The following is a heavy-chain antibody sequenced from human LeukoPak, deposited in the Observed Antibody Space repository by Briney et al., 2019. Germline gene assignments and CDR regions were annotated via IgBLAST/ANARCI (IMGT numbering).Heavy chain of an antibody. Sequence: SETLSLTCTVSGGSISSSSYYWGWIRQPPGKGLEWIGYIYHSGSTYYNPSLKSRVTISVDRSKNQFSLKLGSVTAADTAVYYCAREGTLDSSGYYLGYWGQGTLVTVSS. J-gene: IGHJ4*02. D-gene: IGHD3-22*01. CDR3: AREGTLDSSGYYLGY. CDR1: GGSISSSSYY. CDR2: IYHSGST. V-gene: IGHV4-39*07.